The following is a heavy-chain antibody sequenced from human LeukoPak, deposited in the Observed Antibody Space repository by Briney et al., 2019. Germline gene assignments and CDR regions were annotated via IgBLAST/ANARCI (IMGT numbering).Heavy chain of an antibody. D-gene: IGHD6-19*01. Sequence: PGGSLRLSCAAAGFTFSSYAMSWVRQAPGKGLEWVSAISASGGSTYYADSVKGRFTISRDKSKDTLYLQMTSLRAEATAVYYCAKEGSSGWYSFFDYWGPGTLVTVSS. CDR2: ISASGGST. J-gene: IGHJ4*02. V-gene: IGHV3-23*01. CDR3: AKEGSSGWYSFFDY. CDR1: GFTFSSYA.